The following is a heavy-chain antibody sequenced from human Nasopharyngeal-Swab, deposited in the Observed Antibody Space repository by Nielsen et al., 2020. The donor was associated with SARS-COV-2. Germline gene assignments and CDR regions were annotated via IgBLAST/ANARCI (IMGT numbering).Heavy chain of an antibody. CDR2: IYYSGST. CDR1: GGSISSYY. V-gene: IGHV4-59*01. J-gene: IGHJ6*02. Sequence: SETLSLTCTLSGGSISSYYWSWIRQPPGKGLEWIGYIYYSGSTNYNPSLKSRVTISVDTSKNQFSLKLSSVTAADTAVYYCARDLGGSGYDLGGYYYYYGMDVWGQGTTVTVSS. D-gene: IGHD5-12*01. CDR3: ARDLGGSGYDLGGYYYYYGMDV.